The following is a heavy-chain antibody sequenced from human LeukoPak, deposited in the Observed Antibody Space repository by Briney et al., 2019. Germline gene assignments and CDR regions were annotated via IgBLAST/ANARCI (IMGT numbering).Heavy chain of an antibody. D-gene: IGHD3-9*01. CDR1: GGSVSSGSYY. CDR3: TRSVEEGYFDWLLPYYFDY. Sequence: AETLSLTCTVSGGSVSSGSYYWSWIRQPPGKGLEGVGYIYYSGSTNYNPSLKSRVTISVDTSKNQFSLKLSSVTAADTAVYYCTRSVEEGYFDWLLPYYFDYWGQGTLVTVSS. J-gene: IGHJ4*02. V-gene: IGHV4-61*01. CDR2: IYYSGST.